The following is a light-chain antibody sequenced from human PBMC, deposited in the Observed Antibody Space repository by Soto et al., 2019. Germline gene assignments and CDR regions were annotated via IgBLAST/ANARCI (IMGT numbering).Light chain of an antibody. J-gene: IGKJ1*01. CDR1: QSVRSSY. Sequence: EIVLTQSPGTLSLSPGERATLSCRASQSVRSSYFAWYQQKPGQAPRLLIYGTSSRAAGIADRFSGFGSGTDFTLTISRLEPEDSAVYYCHQYGSSQTFGQGTKVEIK. CDR3: HQYGSSQT. CDR2: GTS. V-gene: IGKV3-20*01.